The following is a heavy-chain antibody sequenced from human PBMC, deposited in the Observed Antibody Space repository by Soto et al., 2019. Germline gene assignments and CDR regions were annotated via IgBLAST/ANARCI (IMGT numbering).Heavy chain of an antibody. Sequence: EVQLVESGGGLVQPGGSLRLSCAASGFTFSSYWMHWVRQAPGKGLVWVSRINSDGSSTSYAVSVKGRFTISRDNAKNTLYLQMNSLRAEDTAVYYCARDPKYYYYYGMDVWGQGTTVTVSS. J-gene: IGHJ6*02. CDR2: INSDGSST. V-gene: IGHV3-74*01. CDR1: GFTFSSYW. CDR3: ARDPKYYYYYGMDV.